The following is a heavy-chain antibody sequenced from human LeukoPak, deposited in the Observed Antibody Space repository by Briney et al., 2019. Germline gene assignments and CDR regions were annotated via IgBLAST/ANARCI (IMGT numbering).Heavy chain of an antibody. V-gene: IGHV4-4*07. CDR3: ARDRHPSTYYDYVWGSYRPSSAPHNWFDP. CDR1: GGSISSYY. D-gene: IGHD3-16*02. J-gene: IGHJ5*02. CDR2: IYTSGST. Sequence: KPSETLSLTCTVSGGSISSYYWSWIRQPAGKGLEWIGRIYTSGSTNYNPSLKSRVTMSVDTSKNQFSLKLSSVTAADTAVYYCARDRHPSTYYDYVWGSYRPSSAPHNWFDPWGQGTLVTVSS.